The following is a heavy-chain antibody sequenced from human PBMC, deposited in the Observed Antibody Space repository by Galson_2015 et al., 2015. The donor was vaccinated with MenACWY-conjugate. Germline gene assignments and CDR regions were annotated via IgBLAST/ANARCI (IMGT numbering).Heavy chain of an antibody. CDR1: GFTFSRYW. D-gene: IGHD2-15*01. Sequence: SLRLSCAASGFTFSRYWMHWVRQVPGKRLVWVSRIKGDGSAITYADSVKGRFIISRDNAKDTMFLQMNSLRVEDTGVYYCTRVQEGTSGSFDIWGLGTLVTVSS. J-gene: IGHJ3*02. V-gene: IGHV3-74*01. CDR2: IKGDGSAI. CDR3: TRVQEGTSGSFDI.